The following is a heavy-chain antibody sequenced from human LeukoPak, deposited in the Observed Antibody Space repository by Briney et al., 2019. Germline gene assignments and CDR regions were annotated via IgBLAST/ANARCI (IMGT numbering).Heavy chain of an antibody. CDR1: GLSFSSYA. CDR3: ARDRYCSSSTCYAGTFDF. CDR2: IDNTSGTI. V-gene: IGHV3-48*04. D-gene: IGHD2-2*01. J-gene: IGHJ3*01. Sequence: GGSLRLSCAASGLSFSSYAMNWVRQAPGKGLEWLSYIDNTSGTIYYADSVKGRFTISRDNSKSSLFLQVNSLTAEDTAVYYCARDRYCSSSTCYAGTFDFWGQGTMVTVSS.